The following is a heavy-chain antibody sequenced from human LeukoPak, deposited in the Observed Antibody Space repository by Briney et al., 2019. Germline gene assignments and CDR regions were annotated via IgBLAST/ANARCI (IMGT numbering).Heavy chain of an antibody. CDR2: SGTSGDT. V-gene: IGHV3-23*01. J-gene: IGHJ6*04. Sequence: PGGSLRLSCAASGFTFSSYAISWARQAPGKGLEWVSLSGTSGDTYYADSVRGRFTISRDNSKNTLYLQMNSLRTEDTAIYYCAKGRPEDVWGKGTTVTVSS. CDR3: AKGRPEDV. CDR1: GFTFSSYA.